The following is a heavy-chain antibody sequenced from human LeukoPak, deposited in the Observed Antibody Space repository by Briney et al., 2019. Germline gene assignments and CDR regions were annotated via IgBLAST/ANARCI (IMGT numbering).Heavy chain of an antibody. V-gene: IGHV4-38-2*02. J-gene: IGHJ4*02. CDR3: ARDWNPYFFDY. D-gene: IGHD1-1*01. CDR2: IYYSGST. Sequence: SETLSLTCTVSGYSLTSGHFWGWIRQPPGKGLEWIGSIYYSGSTYYNPSLRSRVTISVDTSKNQFSLKLSSVTAADTAVYYCARDWNPYFFDYWGQGTLVTVSS. CDR1: GYSLTSGHF.